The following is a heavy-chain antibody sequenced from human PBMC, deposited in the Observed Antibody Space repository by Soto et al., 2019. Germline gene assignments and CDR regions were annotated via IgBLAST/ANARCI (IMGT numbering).Heavy chain of an antibody. CDR1: GGSISSGGYS. D-gene: IGHD2-8*02. Sequence: ASETLSLTCAVSGGSISSGGYSWSWIRQPPGKGLEWIGYIYHSGSTYYNPSLKSRVTISVDRSKNQFSLKLSSVTAADTAVYYGPRGFFFRGSGFDYGGKEPLVTFPS. J-gene: IGHJ4*02. V-gene: IGHV4-30-2*01. CDR3: PRGFFFRGSGFDY. CDR2: IYHSGST.